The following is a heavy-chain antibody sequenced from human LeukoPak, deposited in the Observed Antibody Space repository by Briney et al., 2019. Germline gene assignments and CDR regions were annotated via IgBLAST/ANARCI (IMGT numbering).Heavy chain of an antibody. CDR2: ISSSSSYI. Sequence: KTGGSLRLSCAASGFTFSSYSMNGVRQAPGKGLEGVSSISSSSSYIYYADSVKGRCTISRDNAKNSLYLQMTSLRAEDTAVYYCASLPYSPNYGMDVWGQGTTVTVSS. J-gene: IGHJ6*02. CDR3: ASLPYSPNYGMDV. CDR1: GFTFSSYS. V-gene: IGHV3-21*01. D-gene: IGHD3-16*01.